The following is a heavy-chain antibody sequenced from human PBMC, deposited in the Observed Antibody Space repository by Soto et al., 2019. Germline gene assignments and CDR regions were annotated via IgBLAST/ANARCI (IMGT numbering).Heavy chain of an antibody. CDR1: GFTVSSNY. Sequence: GGSLRLSCAASGFTVSSNYMSWVRQAPGKGLEWVSVIYSGGSTYYADSVKGRFTISRHNSKNTLYLQMNSLRAEDTAVYYCARNPTVTTTYWYFDLWGRGTLVTVSS. J-gene: IGHJ2*01. CDR2: IYSGGST. CDR3: ARNPTVTTTYWYFDL. V-gene: IGHV3-53*04. D-gene: IGHD4-17*01.